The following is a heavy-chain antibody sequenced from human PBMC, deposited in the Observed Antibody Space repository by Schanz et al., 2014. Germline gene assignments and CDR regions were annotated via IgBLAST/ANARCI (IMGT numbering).Heavy chain of an antibody. CDR2: IYTDGST. CDR3: ARDLISSGWYG. Sequence: EVQLVESGGGLVQPGGSLRLSCAASGFTVSKNYMSWVRQAPGKGLEWVSIIYTDGSTYYADSVRDRFTISRDNSKNTVYLQMNSLRGEDTAVYYCARDLISSGWYGWGQGTLVTVSS. D-gene: IGHD6-19*01. CDR1: GFTVSKNY. J-gene: IGHJ4*02. V-gene: IGHV3-66*01.